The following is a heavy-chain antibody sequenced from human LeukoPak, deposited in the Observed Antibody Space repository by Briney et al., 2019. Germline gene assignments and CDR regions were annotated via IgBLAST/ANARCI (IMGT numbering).Heavy chain of an antibody. CDR2: INPSGGST. CDR3: ARGIAAAATLHSNWFDP. CDR1: GYTFTSYY. V-gene: IGHV1-46*01. D-gene: IGHD6-13*01. Sequence: ASVKVSCKASGYTFTSYYMHWVRQAPGQGLEWMGIINPSGGSTSYAQKFQGRVTMTSDMSTSTVYMELSSLRSEDTAVYYCARGIAAAATLHSNWFDPWGQGTLVTVSS. J-gene: IGHJ5*02.